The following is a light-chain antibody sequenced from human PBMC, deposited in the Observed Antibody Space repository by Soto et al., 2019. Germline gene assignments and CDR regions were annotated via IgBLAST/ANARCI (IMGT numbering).Light chain of an antibody. CDR1: SSNIAPNT. V-gene: IGLV1-44*01. CDR3: AAWDDSLNGYV. Sequence: QSVLTQPPSASGTPGQRVTISCSGSSSNIAPNTVNWYQHLPGAAPQLLIFANDRRPSGVPDRFSGSRSGTSASLAISGLPSEDDADYYCAAWDDSLNGYVFGTGTKLTVL. J-gene: IGLJ1*01. CDR2: AND.